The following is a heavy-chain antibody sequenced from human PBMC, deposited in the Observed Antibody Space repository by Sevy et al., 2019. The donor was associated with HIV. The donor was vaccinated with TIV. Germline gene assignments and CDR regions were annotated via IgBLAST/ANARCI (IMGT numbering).Heavy chain of an antibody. D-gene: IGHD2-21*01. J-gene: IGHJ4*01. CDR3: ATYPISIVVPR. CDR1: GFTFSSYS. CDR2: ISSSSSYI. V-gene: IGHV3-21*01. Sequence: GGSLRLSCAASGFTFSSYSMNWVRQAPGKGLEWVSSISSSSSYIYYADSVKGRFTISRDNAKNSLYLQMNSLRAEDTAVYYCATYPISIVVPRWGQEPWSPSPQ.